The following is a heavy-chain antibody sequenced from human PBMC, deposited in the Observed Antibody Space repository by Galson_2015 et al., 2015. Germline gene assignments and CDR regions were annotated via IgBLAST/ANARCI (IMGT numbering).Heavy chain of an antibody. CDR2: ISNDESNK. J-gene: IGHJ3*02. Sequence: SLRLCGAASGFVFTGHAMHWVRQPPGKGLERVAIISNDESNKYYTDSVKSRFTISRDHFKRPLYLQMNSLRAEDTAVYYCARDRPVSKWELGGAADIWGQGTMVTVSS. V-gene: IGHV3-33*01. CDR1: GFVFTGHA. CDR3: ARDRPVSKWELGGAADI. D-gene: IGHD1-26*01.